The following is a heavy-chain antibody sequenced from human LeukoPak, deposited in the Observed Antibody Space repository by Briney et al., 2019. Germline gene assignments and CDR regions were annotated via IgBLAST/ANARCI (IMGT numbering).Heavy chain of an antibody. CDR2: INHSGST. CDR3: ARGLEYSSSWHTINWFDP. V-gene: IGHV4-34*01. Sequence: PSETLSLTCAVYGGSFTGYYCGWIRHPPGKGLEWIGEINHSGSTNYNPSLKSRVTISGDTSKNQFSLKLSSVTAADTAVYYCARGLEYSSSWHTINWFDPWGQGTLVTVSS. J-gene: IGHJ5*02. CDR1: GGSFTGYY. D-gene: IGHD6-13*01.